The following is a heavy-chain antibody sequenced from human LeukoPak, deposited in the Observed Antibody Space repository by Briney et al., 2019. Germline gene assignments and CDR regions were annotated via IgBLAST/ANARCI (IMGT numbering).Heavy chain of an antibody. D-gene: IGHD4-4*01. CDR3: ARDREDYSITSVGYVFDY. CDR1: GGSFSGYY. CDR2: INHSGST. V-gene: IGHV4-34*01. Sequence: SETLSLTCAVYGGSFSGYYWSWIRQPPGKGLEWIGEINHSGSTNYNPSLKSRVTISVDTSKNQFSLKLSSVTAADAAVYYCARDREDYSITSVGYVFDYWGQGTLVTVSS. J-gene: IGHJ4*02.